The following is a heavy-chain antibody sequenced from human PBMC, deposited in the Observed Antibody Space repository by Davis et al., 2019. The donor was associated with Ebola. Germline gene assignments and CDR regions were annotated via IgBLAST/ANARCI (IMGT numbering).Heavy chain of an antibody. V-gene: IGHV4-39*01. CDR2: IYYSGST. D-gene: IGHD6-19*01. CDR1: GGSVSSGSYY. J-gene: IGHJ4*02. Sequence: PSETLSLTCTVSGGSVSSGSYYWGWIRQPPGKGLEWSGSIYYSGSTYYNPSLKSRVTISVDTSKNQFSLQLNSVTPEDTAVYYCARGSSGWYDYWGQGTLVTVSS. CDR3: ARGSSGWYDY.